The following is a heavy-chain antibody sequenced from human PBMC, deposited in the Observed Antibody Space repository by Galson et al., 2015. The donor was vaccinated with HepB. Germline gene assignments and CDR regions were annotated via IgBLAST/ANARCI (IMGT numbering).Heavy chain of an antibody. CDR2: IYYSGST. Sequence: SETLSLTCTVSGGSVSSGSYYWSWIRQPPGKGLEWIGYIYYSGSTNCNPSLKSRVTISVDTSKNQFSLKLSSVTAADTAVYYCARGMDDFWSGWDYWGQGTLVTVSS. V-gene: IGHV4-61*01. CDR1: GGSVSSGSYY. CDR3: ARGMDDFWSGWDY. J-gene: IGHJ4*02. D-gene: IGHD3-3*01.